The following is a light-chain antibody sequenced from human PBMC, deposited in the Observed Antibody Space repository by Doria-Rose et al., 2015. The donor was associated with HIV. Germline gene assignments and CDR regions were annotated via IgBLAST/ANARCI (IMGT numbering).Light chain of an antibody. CDR2: DGS. Sequence: TQSPGTLSLSPGERATLSCRASQSFSSTYLAWYQQKPGQAPSLLIYDGSTRATGIPDRFSASGSETDFTRTINRLEPEDLALYYCHQYGASWTFGQGTKVEI. V-gene: IGKV3-20*01. CDR3: HQYGASWT. J-gene: IGKJ1*01. CDR1: QSFSSTY.